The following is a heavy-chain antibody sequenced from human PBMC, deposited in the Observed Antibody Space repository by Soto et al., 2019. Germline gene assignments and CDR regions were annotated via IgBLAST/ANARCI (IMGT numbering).Heavy chain of an antibody. J-gene: IGHJ6*02. CDR3: ARFIFFGVALYYGMDV. V-gene: IGHV4-34*01. CDR2: INHSGST. D-gene: IGHD3-3*01. Sequence: SWTLSLTCSVYVGSFSGYYWSWVRQPPGKGLEWIGEINHSGSTNYNPSLKSRVTISVDTSKNQFSLKLSSVTAADTAVYYCARFIFFGVALYYGMDVWGQGTTVTVSS. CDR1: VGSFSGYY.